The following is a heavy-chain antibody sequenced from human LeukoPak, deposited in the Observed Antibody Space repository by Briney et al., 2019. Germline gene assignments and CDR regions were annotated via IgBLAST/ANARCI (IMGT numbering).Heavy chain of an antibody. V-gene: IGHV4-59*01. Sequence: SETLSLTCTVSGGSISSYYWSCIRQPPGKGLEWIGYIYYSGSTNYNPSLKSRVTISVDTSKNQFSLKLSSVTAADTAVYYCARDSVVVVAATQDNYYYGMDVWGQGTTVTVSS. D-gene: IGHD2-15*01. CDR1: GGSISSYY. J-gene: IGHJ6*02. CDR3: ARDSVVVVAATQDNYYYGMDV. CDR2: IYYSGST.